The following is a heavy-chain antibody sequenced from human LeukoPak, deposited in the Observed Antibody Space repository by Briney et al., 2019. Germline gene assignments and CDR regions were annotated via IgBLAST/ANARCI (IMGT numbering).Heavy chain of an antibody. J-gene: IGHJ4*02. Sequence: GGSLRLSCAASGFTVSSNYMSWVRQAPGKGLEWVSVIFSGGSTYYADSVKGRFTISRDNSKNTLYLQMNSLRAEDTAVYYCARYGLYSSGWYFDYWGQGTLVTVSS. CDR3: ARYGLYSSGWYFDY. D-gene: IGHD6-19*01. V-gene: IGHV3-53*01. CDR1: GFTVSSNY. CDR2: IFSGGST.